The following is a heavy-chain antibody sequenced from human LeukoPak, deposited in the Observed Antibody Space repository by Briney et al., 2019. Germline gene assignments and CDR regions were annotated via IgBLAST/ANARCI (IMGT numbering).Heavy chain of an antibody. Sequence: PGGSLRLSCAASGFTFSIYAMSCVPQAPGKGLEWVSVVSGSGGSTYYADSVKGRFTISRDNSKNTLYLQMNSLRAEDTAVYYCAKDRLVGATYFDYWGQGTLVTVSS. D-gene: IGHD1-26*01. CDR2: VSGSGGST. V-gene: IGHV3-23*01. J-gene: IGHJ4*02. CDR1: GFTFSIYA. CDR3: AKDRLVGATYFDY.